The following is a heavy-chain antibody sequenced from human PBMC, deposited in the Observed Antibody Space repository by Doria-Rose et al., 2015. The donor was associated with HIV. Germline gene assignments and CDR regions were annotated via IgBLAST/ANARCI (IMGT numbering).Heavy chain of an antibody. CDR1: GVSLSSPGMG. Sequence: QVTLKEPGPVLVKPTETLTLTCTVSGVSLSSPGMGVSWIRQPPGKALEWLANIFSDDERSYKTSLKSRLTISSGTSKSQVVLTMTDMDPVDTATYYCARIKSSRWYHKYSFDFWGQGTLVIVSA. CDR2: IFSDDER. CDR3: ARIKSSRWYHKYSFDF. D-gene: IGHD6-13*01. V-gene: IGHV2-26*01. J-gene: IGHJ4*02.